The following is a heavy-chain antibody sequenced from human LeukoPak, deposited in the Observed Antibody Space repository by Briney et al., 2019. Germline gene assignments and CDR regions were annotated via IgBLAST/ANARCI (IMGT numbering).Heavy chain of an antibody. CDR1: GGTFSSYA. V-gene: IGHV1-69*05. CDR3: ARDMWRVRGDAFDI. J-gene: IGHJ3*02. D-gene: IGHD6-19*01. Sequence: SVKVSCKASGGTFSSYAICWVRQAPGQGLEWMGGIIPIFGTANYAQKFQGRVTITTDESTSTAYMELSSLRSEDTAVYYCARDMWRVRGDAFDIWGQGTMVTVSS. CDR2: IIPIFGTA.